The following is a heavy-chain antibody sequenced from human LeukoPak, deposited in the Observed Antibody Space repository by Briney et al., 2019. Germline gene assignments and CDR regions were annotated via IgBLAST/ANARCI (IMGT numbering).Heavy chain of an antibody. CDR2: ISYDGSNK. J-gene: IGHJ3*02. CDR3: ARVRARGITMVRSAFDI. D-gene: IGHD3-10*01. Sequence: GGSLRLSCAASGFTFSNYGMHWVRQAPGKGLEWVAVISYDGSNKFYADSVKGRFTISRDNSENTLFLQMNSLRPEDTAVYYCARVRARGITMVRSAFDIWGQGTMVTVSS. CDR1: GFTFSNYG. V-gene: IGHV3-30*03.